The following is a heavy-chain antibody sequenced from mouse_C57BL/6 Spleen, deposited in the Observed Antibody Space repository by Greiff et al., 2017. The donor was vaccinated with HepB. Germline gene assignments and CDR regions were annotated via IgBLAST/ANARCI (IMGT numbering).Heavy chain of an antibody. Sequence: EVKLQESVAELVRPGASVKLSCTASGFNIKNTYMHWVKQRPEQGLEWIGRIDPANGNTKYAPKFQGKATITADTSSNTAYLQLSSLTSEDTAIYYCARIYYGSSYPFDYWGQGTTLTVSS. CDR3: ARIYYGSSYPFDY. D-gene: IGHD1-1*01. V-gene: IGHV14-3*01. J-gene: IGHJ2*01. CDR2: IDPANGNT. CDR1: GFNIKNTY.